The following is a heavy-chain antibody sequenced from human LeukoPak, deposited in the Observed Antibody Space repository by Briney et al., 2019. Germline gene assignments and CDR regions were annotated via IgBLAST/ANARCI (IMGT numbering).Heavy chain of an antibody. Sequence: GGSLRLSCAASGFTFDDYAMHWVRQAPGKGLEWVSGISWNSGSIGYADSVKGRFTISRDNSKNTLYLQMNSLKTEDTAVYYCVRVRHGDSFDFWGQGTLVTVSS. D-gene: IGHD4-17*01. CDR3: VRVRHGDSFDF. CDR1: GFTFDDYA. CDR2: ISWNSGSI. J-gene: IGHJ4*02. V-gene: IGHV3-9*01.